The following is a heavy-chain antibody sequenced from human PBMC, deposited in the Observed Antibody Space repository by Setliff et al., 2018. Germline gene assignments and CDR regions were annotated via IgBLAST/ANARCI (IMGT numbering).Heavy chain of an antibody. CDR3: ARVSSYGSGSYYYYYYGMDV. J-gene: IGHJ6*02. D-gene: IGHD3-10*01. CDR1: GGSISSRSYY. CDR2: IYYSGST. Sequence: PSETLSLTCTVSGGSISSRSYYWGWNRQPPGKGLEWIGSIYYSGSTYYKPSLKSRVTISVDTSKNQFSLKLSSVTAADTAVYYCARVSSYGSGSYYYYYYGMDVWGQGTTVTVS. V-gene: IGHV4-39*07.